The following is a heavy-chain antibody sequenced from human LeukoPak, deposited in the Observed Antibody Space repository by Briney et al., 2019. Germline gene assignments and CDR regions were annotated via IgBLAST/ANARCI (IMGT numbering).Heavy chain of an antibody. J-gene: IGHJ4*02. Sequence: GGSLRLSCAAFGFTVSSNYMSWVRQAPGKGLEWVSIIYSGGSTYYAESVKGRFTISRDNSKNTLDLQMNSLRVEDTAVYYCARDRGGSKRAYDYWGQGTLVTVSS. CDR1: GFTVSSNY. CDR3: ARDRGGSKRAYDY. D-gene: IGHD2-2*01. V-gene: IGHV3-66*01. CDR2: IYSGGST.